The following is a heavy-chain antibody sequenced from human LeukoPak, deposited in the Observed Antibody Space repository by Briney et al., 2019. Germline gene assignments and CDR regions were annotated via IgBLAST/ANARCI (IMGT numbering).Heavy chain of an antibody. Sequence: SETLSLTCAVSGGSISSGGYSWSWIRQPPGKGLEWIGYIYHSGSTYYNPSLKSRVTISVDRSKNQFSLKLSSVTAADTAVYYCARGRDYYDSSGYSTNYGMDVWGQGTTVTVSS. V-gene: IGHV4-30-2*01. J-gene: IGHJ6*02. CDR3: ARGRDYYDSSGYSTNYGMDV. CDR2: IYHSGST. D-gene: IGHD3-22*01. CDR1: GGSISSGGYS.